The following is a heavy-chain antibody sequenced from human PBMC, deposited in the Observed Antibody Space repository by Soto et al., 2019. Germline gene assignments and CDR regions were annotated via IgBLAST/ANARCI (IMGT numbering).Heavy chain of an antibody. CDR1: GFSFRDYF. CDR3: ARDDYHYGDY. J-gene: IGHJ4*02. CDR2: IGPYGNSI. V-gene: IGHV3-11*01. D-gene: IGHD3-16*01. Sequence: QVQLVESGGGLVKPGESLRLSCAASGFSFRDYFMSWFRQAPGKGLEWVSYIGPYGNSIYYADSVKARFSISRDDAKNSLFLHMKSLRGEDTALYFCARDDYHYGDYWGQGTPVTVSS.